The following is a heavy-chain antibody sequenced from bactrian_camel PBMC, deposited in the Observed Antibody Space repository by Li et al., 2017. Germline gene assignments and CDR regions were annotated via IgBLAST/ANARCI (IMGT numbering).Heavy chain of an antibody. CDR2: IDPNSDTI. CDR3: AGDMDISGWVRRQTSSEHRQPPRVCPKYGYKY. V-gene: IGHV3S1*01. CDR1: GSTVSRLY. J-gene: IGHJ4*01. D-gene: IGHD6*01. Sequence: HVQLVESGGNSVQAGGSLRLSCVVSGSTVSRLYMAWFRQAPGKGLEWVSTIDPNSDTIAYSDSVKGRFTLSRNNAENTVFLQMNSLKAEDAAVYYCAGDMDISGWVRRQTSSEHRQPPRVCPKYGYKYWGQGTQVTVS.